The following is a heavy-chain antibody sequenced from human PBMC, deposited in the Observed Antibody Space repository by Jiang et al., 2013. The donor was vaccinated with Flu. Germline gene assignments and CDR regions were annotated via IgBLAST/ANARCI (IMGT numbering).Heavy chain of an antibody. CDR2: ISAAGNNI. D-gene: IGHD4-17*01. J-gene: IGHJ1*01. Sequence: VQLLESGGGLVKPGGSLRLSCAASGFSFSDYYMTWIRQAPGQGLECVSYISAAGNNIYYADSVKGRFTISRDNAKNSLYLQMNSLRAEDTAVYYCVRDGGDYAYFHHWGQGTLVTVSS. CDR1: GFSFSDYY. V-gene: IGHV3-11*01. CDR3: VRDGGDYAYFHH.